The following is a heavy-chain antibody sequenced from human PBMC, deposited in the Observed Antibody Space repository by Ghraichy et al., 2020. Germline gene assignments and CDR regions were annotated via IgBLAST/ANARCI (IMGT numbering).Heavy chain of an antibody. CDR1: GFTVSSNY. Sequence: GSLRLSCAASGFTVSSNYMSWVRQAPGKGLEWVSVIYSGGSTYYADSVKGRFTISRHNSKNTLYLQMNSLRAEDTAVYYCARDRGWRFLEWFSDWGQGTLVTVSS. J-gene: IGHJ4*02. D-gene: IGHD3-3*01. CDR2: IYSGGST. CDR3: ARDRGWRFLEWFSD. V-gene: IGHV3-53*04.